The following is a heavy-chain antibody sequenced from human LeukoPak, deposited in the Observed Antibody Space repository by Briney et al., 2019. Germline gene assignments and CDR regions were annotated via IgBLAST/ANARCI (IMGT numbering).Heavy chain of an antibody. Sequence: EPGGSLRLSCAASGSTFSSNGIYWVRQAPGKGLEWVAFIPYDGSNNYYVDSVKDRFTISRDTSKNTLYLQMIRLRAEDTAVYYCAKESSASYYFDYWGQGTLVTVSS. CDR3: AKESSASYYFDY. CDR2: IPYDGSNN. V-gene: IGHV3-30*02. D-gene: IGHD3-10*01. J-gene: IGHJ4*02. CDR1: GSTFSSNG.